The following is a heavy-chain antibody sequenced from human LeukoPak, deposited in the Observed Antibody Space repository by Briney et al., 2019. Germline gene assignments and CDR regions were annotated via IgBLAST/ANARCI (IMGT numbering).Heavy chain of an antibody. D-gene: IGHD2-21*02. Sequence: GESLKISCMGSGYIFTSYWIGWVRRMPGKGLGWMGIIYPGVSDTRYSPSFQGQVTISADNSISTAYLQWSSRKASDTAMYYCARQEGDGRYYFDYWGQGTLVTVSS. J-gene: IGHJ4*02. CDR2: IYPGVSDT. V-gene: IGHV5-51*01. CDR1: GYIFTSYW. CDR3: ARQEGDGRYYFDY.